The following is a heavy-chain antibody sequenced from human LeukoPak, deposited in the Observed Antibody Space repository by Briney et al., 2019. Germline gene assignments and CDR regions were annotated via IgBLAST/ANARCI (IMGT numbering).Heavy chain of an antibody. J-gene: IGHJ4*02. CDR1: GYTLTGYY. CDR2: INPNSGGT. V-gene: IGHV1-2*02. Sequence: ASVKVSCKASGYTLTGYYMHWVRQAPGQGLEWMGWINPNSGGTNYAQKFQGRVTMTRDTSISTAYMELSRLRSDDTAVYYCARDSWELPFFDYWGQGTLVTVSS. D-gene: IGHD1-26*01. CDR3: ARDSWELPFFDY.